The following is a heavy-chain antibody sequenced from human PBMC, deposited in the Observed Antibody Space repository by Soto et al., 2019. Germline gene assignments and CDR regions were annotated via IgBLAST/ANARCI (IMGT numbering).Heavy chain of an antibody. Sequence: EVQLVESGGGLVQPGGSLRLSCAASGFTFSSYYMHWVRQAPGKGLVWISRIKTDGSFSSYADSVKGRFTISRDNARNTLFLQMNSLGDDDTAVYYCARGFYGDPPALDYWGQGTLVSVSS. CDR2: IKTDGSFS. J-gene: IGHJ4*02. CDR3: ARGFYGDPPALDY. CDR1: GFTFSSYY. V-gene: IGHV3-74*01. D-gene: IGHD4-17*01.